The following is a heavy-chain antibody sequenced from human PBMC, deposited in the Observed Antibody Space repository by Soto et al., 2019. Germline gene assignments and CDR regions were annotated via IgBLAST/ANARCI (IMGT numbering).Heavy chain of an antibody. V-gene: IGHV3-53*01. CDR3: ATSITTAGAFDS. CDR1: GLTVSNYY. J-gene: IGHJ4*02. Sequence: EVQLVESGGGLIQPGGSLRLSCAASGLTVSNYYMIWVRQAPGKGLEWVSVINNGGRTYYADSVKGRFTISGDTSTHTRYLQMNSLRAEDTAMYYCATSITTAGAFDSWGQGTPVTVSS. D-gene: IGHD4-4*01. CDR2: INNGGRT.